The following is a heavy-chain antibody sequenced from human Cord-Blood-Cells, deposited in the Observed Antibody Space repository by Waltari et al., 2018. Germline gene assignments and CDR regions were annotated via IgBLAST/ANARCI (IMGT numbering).Heavy chain of an antibody. V-gene: IGHV4-34*01. D-gene: IGHD2-2*01. Sequence: QVQLQQWGAGLLKPSETLSLTCAVYGGSFSGYYWSWIRQPPGKGLGWIGEINHSGSNNYNPSRKTRGTISVDTSKNQFSRKLSSVTAADTAVYYCAREQDIVVVPAANWFDPWGQGTLVTVSS. CDR2: INHSGSN. CDR1: GGSFSGYY. J-gene: IGHJ5*02. CDR3: AREQDIVVVPAANWFDP.